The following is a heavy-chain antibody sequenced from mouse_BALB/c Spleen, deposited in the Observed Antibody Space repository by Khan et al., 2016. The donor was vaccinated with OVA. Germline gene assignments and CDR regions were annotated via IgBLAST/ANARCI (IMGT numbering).Heavy chain of an antibody. CDR3: TRRNWDVAWFAY. CDR2: IYPGNTDT. CDR1: GYTFTSYW. Sequence: VQLKQSGPVLARPGASVKMSCKASGYTFTSYWMHWVKQRPGQGLEWIGDIYPGNTDTTYNQKFKGKAKLTAVTSTSTAYMELSRLTNEDSAVYYCTRRNWDVAWFAYWGQGTLVTVSA. V-gene: IGHV1-5*01. D-gene: IGHD4-1*01. J-gene: IGHJ3*01.